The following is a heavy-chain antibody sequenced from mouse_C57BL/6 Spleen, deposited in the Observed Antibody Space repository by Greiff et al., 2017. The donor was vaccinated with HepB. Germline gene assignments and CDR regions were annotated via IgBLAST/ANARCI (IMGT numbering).Heavy chain of an antibody. CDR2: ISYSGST. CDR1: GYSITSGYD. V-gene: IGHV3-1*01. J-gene: IGHJ4*01. D-gene: IGHD1-1*01. CDR3: ARGCLSTDCMDY. Sequence: DVMLVESGPGMVKPSQSLSLTCTVTGYSITSGYDWHWIRHFPGNKLEWMGYISYSGSTNYNPSLKSRISITHDTSKNHFFLKLNSVTTEDTATYYCARGCLSTDCMDYWGQGTSVTVSS.